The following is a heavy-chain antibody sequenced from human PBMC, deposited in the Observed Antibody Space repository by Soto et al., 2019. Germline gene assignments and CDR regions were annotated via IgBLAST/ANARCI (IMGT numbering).Heavy chain of an antibody. CDR1: GYTFTSYG. CDR2: ISAYNGNT. CDR3: ARGPYYYGSGSYYKSADYYYYGMDV. V-gene: IGHV1-18*01. J-gene: IGHJ6*02. D-gene: IGHD3-10*01. Sequence: GASVKVSCKASGYTFTSYGISWVRQAPGQGLEWMGWISAYNGNTNYAQKLQGRVTMTTDTSTSTAYMELRSLRSDDTAVYYCARGPYYYGSGSYYKSADYYYYGMDVWGQGTTVTVSS.